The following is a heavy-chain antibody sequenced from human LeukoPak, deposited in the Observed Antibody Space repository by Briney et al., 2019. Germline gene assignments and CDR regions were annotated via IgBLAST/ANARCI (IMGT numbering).Heavy chain of an antibody. CDR2: IYHSGST. CDR3: ARGEMDTAMVTLGFDY. J-gene: IGHJ4*02. Sequence: SETLSLTCTVSGGSISSGGYYWSWIRQPPGKGLEWIGYIYHSGSTYYNPSLKSRVTISVDRSKNQFSLKLSSVTAADTAVYYCARGEMDTAMVTLGFDYWGQGTLVTVSS. V-gene: IGHV4-30-2*01. CDR1: GGSISSGGYY. D-gene: IGHD5-18*01.